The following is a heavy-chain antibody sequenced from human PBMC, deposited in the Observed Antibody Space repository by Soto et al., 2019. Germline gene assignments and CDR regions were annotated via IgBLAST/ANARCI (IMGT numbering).Heavy chain of an antibody. CDR1: GYSFTSYW. V-gene: IGHV5-51*01. D-gene: IGHD6-6*01. Sequence: HGESLKISCKGSGYSFTSYWIGWVRQMPGKGLEWMGIIYPGDSDTRYSPSFQGQVTISADKSISTAYLQWSSLKASDTAMYYCARRGVAARGANNWFDPWGQGTLVTVSS. J-gene: IGHJ5*02. CDR2: IYPGDSDT. CDR3: ARRGVAARGANNWFDP.